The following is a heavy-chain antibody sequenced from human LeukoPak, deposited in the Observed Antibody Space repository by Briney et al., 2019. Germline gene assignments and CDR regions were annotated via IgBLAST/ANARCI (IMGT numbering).Heavy chain of an antibody. D-gene: IGHD1-26*01. CDR1: GFTLRSHY. CDR3: GRAALGRNGMDV. Sequence: GGSLRLSREASGFTLRSHYVHWVRQVPGEGLVWVSRISRDGSSAAYADSVKGRFTICRDSAKNTLYLEMNSLRGEDTAVYYCGRAALGRNGMDVWGQGTTVTVSS. J-gene: IGHJ6*02. CDR2: ISRDGSSA. V-gene: IGHV3-74*03.